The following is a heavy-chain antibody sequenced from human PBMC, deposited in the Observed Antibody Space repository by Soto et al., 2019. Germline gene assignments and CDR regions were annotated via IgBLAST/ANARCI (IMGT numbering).Heavy chain of an antibody. CDR2: ISYDGSNK. Sequence: QVQLVESGGGVVQPGRSLRLSCAASGFTLSSYGMHWVRQAPGKGLEWVAVISYDGSNKYYADSVKGRFTISRDNSKITRYLQMNSLRAEDTAVYYCAKDWSSSGYWDDAFDIWGQGTMVTVSS. J-gene: IGHJ3*02. CDR3: AKDWSSSGYWDDAFDI. CDR1: GFTLSSYG. D-gene: IGHD3-22*01. V-gene: IGHV3-30*18.